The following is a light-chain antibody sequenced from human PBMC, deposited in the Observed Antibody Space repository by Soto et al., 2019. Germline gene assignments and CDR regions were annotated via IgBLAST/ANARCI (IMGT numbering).Light chain of an antibody. J-gene: IGKJ2*01. CDR2: DIS. V-gene: IGKV3-11*01. Sequence: EIVLTQFPATLSLSPGDRATLSCRASQSVPSYLAWYQQKPGQAPRLLVYDISNRATGIPARFTGSGSGTDFTLTISSLEPEDSAFYYCQQRNAWPRNTFGQGTKLEI. CDR1: QSVPSY. CDR3: QQRNAWPRNT.